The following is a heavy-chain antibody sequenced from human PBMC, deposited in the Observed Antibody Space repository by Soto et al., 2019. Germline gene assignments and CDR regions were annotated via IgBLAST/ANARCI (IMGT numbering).Heavy chain of an antibody. V-gene: IGHV4-39*01. D-gene: IGHD4-17*01. CDR3: ARDYGTIAAWFAP. Sequence: SETLSLTCTVSGGSISSSSYYWGWIRQPPGKGLEWIGSIYYSGSTYYNPSLKSRVTISVDTSKNQFSLKLSSVTAADTAVYYCARDYGTIAAWFAPWGQGTLVTVSS. CDR1: GGSISSSSYY. CDR2: IYYSGST. J-gene: IGHJ5*02.